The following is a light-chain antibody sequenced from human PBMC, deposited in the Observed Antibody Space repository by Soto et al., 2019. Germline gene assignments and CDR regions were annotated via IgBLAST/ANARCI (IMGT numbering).Light chain of an antibody. J-gene: IGLJ2*01. Sequence: QSVLTQPASVSGCPGQSITISCTGTSSDVGGYNYVSWYQQDPGKAPKLMIYDVSSRPSGVSNRFSGSKSGNTASLTISGLQAEDEADYYCSSYTSSSTLVVFGGGTKLTVL. V-gene: IGLV2-14*01. CDR2: DVS. CDR3: SSYTSSSTLVV. CDR1: SSDVGGYNY.